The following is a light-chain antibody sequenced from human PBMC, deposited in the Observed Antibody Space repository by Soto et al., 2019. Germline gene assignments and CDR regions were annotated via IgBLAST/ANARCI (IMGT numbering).Light chain of an antibody. CDR2: DAS. CDR3: HHYDSYSWT. CDR1: QSISSW. Sequence: DIQMTQSPSTLSASVGDRVTITCRASQSISSWLAWYQQKQGEAPELLIYDASSLESGVPSRFSSSGSGTEFTLTISSLQPDDFATYYCHHYDSYSWTFGQGTKVDIK. J-gene: IGKJ1*01. V-gene: IGKV1-5*01.